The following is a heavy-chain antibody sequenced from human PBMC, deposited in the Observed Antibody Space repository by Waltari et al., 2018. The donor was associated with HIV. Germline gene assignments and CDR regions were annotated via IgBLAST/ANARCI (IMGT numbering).Heavy chain of an antibody. CDR2: TYYTGST. CDR3: ARYSSAWTGFDY. D-gene: IGHD6-19*01. V-gene: IGHV4-59*01. J-gene: IGHJ4*02. CDR1: GGSLRTYY. Sequence: QVQLQESGPGLVKPSEPLSLICTVSGGSLRTYYWGWLRQPPGKGLEWIGYTYYTGSTDYNPSLKSRVTISVDTSKNQFSLKLTSVTAADTAQYYCARYSSAWTGFDYWGQGTLVTVSS.